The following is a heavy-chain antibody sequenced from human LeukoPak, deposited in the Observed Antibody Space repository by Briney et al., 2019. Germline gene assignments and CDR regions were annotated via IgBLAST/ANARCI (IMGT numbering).Heavy chain of an antibody. V-gene: IGHV3-74*01. D-gene: IGHD3-3*01. CDR3: ARGFTIFGVVNDGFDI. CDR1: GFTFSSYA. Sequence: PGGSLRLSCAASGFTFSSYAMSWVRQAPGKGLEWVSRINSDGSSTSYADSVKGRFTISRDNAKNTLYLQMNSLRVEDTAVYYCARGFTIFGVVNDGFDIWGQGTTVTVSS. CDR2: INSDGSST. J-gene: IGHJ3*02.